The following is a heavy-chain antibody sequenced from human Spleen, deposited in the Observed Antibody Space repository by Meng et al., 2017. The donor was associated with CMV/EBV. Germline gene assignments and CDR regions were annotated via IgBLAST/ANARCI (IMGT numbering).Heavy chain of an antibody. V-gene: IGHV3-33*06. CDR3: AKDRCTNGVCSTWGYYFDY. J-gene: IGHJ4*02. Sequence: GESLKISCAASGFTFSGYGMHWVRQAPGKGLEWVAIIWYDGSNKFYADSVKGRFTISRDNSNKMLYLQMNSLRAEDTAVYYCAKDRCTNGVCSTWGYYFDYWGQGTLVTVSS. D-gene: IGHD2-8*01. CDR1: GFTFSGYG. CDR2: IWYDGSNK.